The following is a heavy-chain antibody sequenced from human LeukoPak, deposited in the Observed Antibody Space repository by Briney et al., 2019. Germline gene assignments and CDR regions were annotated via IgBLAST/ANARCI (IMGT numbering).Heavy chain of an antibody. CDR3: ARDNRGRYSYYYYYGMDV. J-gene: IGHJ6*02. Sequence: SETLSLTCAVYGGSFSGYYWSWIRQPPGKGLEWIGEINHSGSTNYNPSLKSRVTISVDTSKNQFSLKLSSVTAADTAVYYCARDNRGRYSYYYYYGMDVWGQGTTVTVSS. CDR2: INHSGST. V-gene: IGHV4-34*01. CDR1: GGSFSGYY. D-gene: IGHD3-9*01.